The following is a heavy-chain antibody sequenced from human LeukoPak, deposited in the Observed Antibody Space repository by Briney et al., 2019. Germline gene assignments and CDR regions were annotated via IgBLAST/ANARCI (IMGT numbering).Heavy chain of an antibody. V-gene: IGHV3-23*01. CDR1: GFTFSSYA. D-gene: IGHD2-2*01. Sequence: GGSLRVSCAASGFTFSSYAMSWVRQAPGKGLEWVSAISGSGGSTYYAGSVKGRFTISRDNSKNTLYLQMISLRAEDTAVYYCAREASEFVVVPAAIDYWGQGTLVTVSS. CDR2: ISGSGGST. J-gene: IGHJ4*02. CDR3: AREASEFVVVPAAIDY.